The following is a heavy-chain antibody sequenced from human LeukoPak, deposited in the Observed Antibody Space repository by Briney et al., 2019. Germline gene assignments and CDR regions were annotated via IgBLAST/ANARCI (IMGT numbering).Heavy chain of an antibody. D-gene: IGHD2-15*01. J-gene: IGHJ5*01. CDR2: ISSSSSYI. Sequence: PGGSLRLSCAASGFTFSSYSMNWDRQAPGKGLEWVSSISSSSSYIYYADSLKGRFTISRDNAKKSVYLQMNSLRAEDTAVYYCARGALDAATPFDSWGQGTLVTVSS. V-gene: IGHV3-21*01. CDR3: ARGALDAATPFDS. CDR1: GFTFSSYS.